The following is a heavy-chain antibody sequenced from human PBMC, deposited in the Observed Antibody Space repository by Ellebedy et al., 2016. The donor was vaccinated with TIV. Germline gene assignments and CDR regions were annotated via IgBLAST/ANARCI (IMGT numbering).Heavy chain of an antibody. V-gene: IGHV3-30-3*01. CDR1: GFTFSSYA. CDR2: ISYDGSNK. J-gene: IGHJ4*02. CDR3: ARDFITYYDFWSGYWGYFDY. Sequence: GESLKISXAASGFTFSSYAMHWVRQAPGKGLEWVAVISYDGSNKYYADSVKGRFTISRDNSKNTLYLQMNSLRAEDTAVYYCARDFITYYDFWSGYWGYFDYWGQGTLVTVSS. D-gene: IGHD3-3*01.